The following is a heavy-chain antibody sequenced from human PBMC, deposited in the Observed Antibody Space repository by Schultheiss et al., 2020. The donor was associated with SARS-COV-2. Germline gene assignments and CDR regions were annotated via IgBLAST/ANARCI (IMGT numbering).Heavy chain of an antibody. Sequence: GGSLRLSCAASGFTFSSYGMHWVRQAPGKGLEWVAVIWYDGSNKYYADSVKGRFTISRDNSKNTLYLQMNSLRAEDTVVYYCASGVRGYKIFWGQGTLVTVSS. D-gene: IGHD5-24*01. J-gene: IGHJ4*02. CDR1: GFTFSSYG. CDR2: IWYDGSNK. CDR3: ASGVRGYKIF. V-gene: IGHV3-33*01.